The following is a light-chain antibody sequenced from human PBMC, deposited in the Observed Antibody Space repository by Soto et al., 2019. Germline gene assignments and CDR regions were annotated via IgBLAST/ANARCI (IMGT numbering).Light chain of an antibody. V-gene: IGKV1-5*01. Sequence: DIQMTQSPSTLSASVGDSVTITCRASQSISSWLAWYQQKPGKAPKLLIYDSSSLESGVPSSFSGSGSGTEFTLTISSLQPDDFATYYCQQYNSYWTFGQGTKVEIK. CDR2: DSS. J-gene: IGKJ1*01. CDR1: QSISSW. CDR3: QQYNSYWT.